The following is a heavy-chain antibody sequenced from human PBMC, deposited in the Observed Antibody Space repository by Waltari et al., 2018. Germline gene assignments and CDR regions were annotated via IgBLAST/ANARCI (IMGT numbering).Heavy chain of an antibody. CDR3: AKDSYDSSGYYYGWYFDL. D-gene: IGHD3-22*01. V-gene: IGHV3-23*01. CDR2: ISGSGGST. Sequence: EVQLLESGGGLVQPGGSLRLSCAASGFTFSSYAMRWVRQAPGKGLEWVSAISGSGGSTYYADSVKGRFTISRDNSKNTLYLQMNSLRAEDTAVYYCAKDSYDSSGYYYGWYFDLWGRGTLVTVSS. CDR1: GFTFSSYA. J-gene: IGHJ2*01.